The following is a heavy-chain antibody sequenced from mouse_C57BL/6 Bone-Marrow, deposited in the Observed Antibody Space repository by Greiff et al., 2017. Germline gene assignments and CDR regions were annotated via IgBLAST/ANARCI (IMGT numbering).Heavy chain of an antibody. CDR2: INPSSGYT. CDR3: AGGLGRVYYGMDY. V-gene: IGHV1-7*01. Sequence: QVQLQQSGAELAKPGASVKLSCKASGYTFTSYWMHWVKQRPGQGLEWIGYINPSSGYTKYNQKFKDKATLTAAKSSSTAYMQLSSLTYEDSAVYYGAGGLGRVYYGMDYWGQGTSVTVSA. D-gene: IGHD4-1*01. CDR1: GYTFTSYW. J-gene: IGHJ4*01.